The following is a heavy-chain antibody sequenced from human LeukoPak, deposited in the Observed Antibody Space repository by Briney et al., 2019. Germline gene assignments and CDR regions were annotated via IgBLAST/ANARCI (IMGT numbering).Heavy chain of an antibody. CDR1: GFTFVDYY. Sequence: PGRSLRLACAPSGFTFVDYYISWVRQAPEKWLEWVSYISSSVSTIYYADSVKGRFTISRDNAKNSLYLQMNSLRAEDTAVYYCARGTFAAFDIWGQGTMVTVSS. D-gene: IGHD3-3*02. CDR3: ARGTFAAFDI. V-gene: IGHV3-11*01. CDR2: ISSSVSTI. J-gene: IGHJ3*02.